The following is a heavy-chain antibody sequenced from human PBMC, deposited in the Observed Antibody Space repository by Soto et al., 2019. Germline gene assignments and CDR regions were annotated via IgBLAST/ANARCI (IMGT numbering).Heavy chain of an antibody. CDR1: GFTFSDYY. D-gene: IGHD6-13*01. CDR2: ISSSSSYT. J-gene: IGHJ6*02. CDR3: ARADAVIAAALYYGMDV. V-gene: IGHV3-11*05. Sequence: PGGSLRLSCAASGFTFSDYYMSWIRQAPGKGLEWVSYISSSSSYTNYADSVKGRFTISRDNAKNSLYLQMNSLRAEDTAVYYCARADAVIAAALYYGMDVWGQGTTVTVSS.